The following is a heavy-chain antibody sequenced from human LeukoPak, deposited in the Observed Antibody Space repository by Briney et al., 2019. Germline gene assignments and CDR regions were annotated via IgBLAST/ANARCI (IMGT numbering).Heavy chain of an antibody. CDR1: GYMFAVFG. Sequence: ASVKVSRKASGYMFAVFGITWVRQAPGQGLEWMGSIRVHNGDTNCAQKFQGRLTMTTDTSATTAYMELRSLKSDDTAVYYCASGDCTNGVCYTAGGYDYWGQGTLVTVSS. J-gene: IGHJ4*02. CDR3: ASGDCTNGVCYTAGGYDY. V-gene: IGHV1-18*01. D-gene: IGHD2-8*01. CDR2: IRVHNGDT.